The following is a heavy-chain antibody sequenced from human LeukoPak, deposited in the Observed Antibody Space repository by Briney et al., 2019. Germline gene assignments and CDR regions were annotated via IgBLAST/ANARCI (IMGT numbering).Heavy chain of an antibody. CDR2: IYYSGST. J-gene: IGHJ4*02. CDR1: GGSISRYY. CDR3: ARHGARLHPLDY. D-gene: IGHD4-11*01. V-gene: IGHV4-59*08. Sequence: SETLSLTCTVSGGSISRYYWSWIRQPPGKGLAWIGYIYYSGSTNYNPSLKSRVTISVDTSKNQFPLKLSSVTAADTAVYYCARHGARLHPLDYWGQGTLVTVSS.